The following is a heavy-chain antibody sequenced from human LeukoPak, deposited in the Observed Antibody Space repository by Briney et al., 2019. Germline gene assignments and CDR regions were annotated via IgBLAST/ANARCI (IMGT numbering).Heavy chain of an antibody. J-gene: IGHJ2*01. V-gene: IGHV3-64*01. CDR1: GFTFSSYA. CDR2: ISSNGGST. D-gene: IGHD2-15*01. Sequence: GGSLRLSCAASGFTFSSYAMHWVRPAPGKGLEYGSAISSNGGSTYYANSVKGRFTISRDNSKNTLYLQMGSLRAEDMAVYYCARVAVAAWSYFDLWGRGTLVTVSS. CDR3: ARVAVAAWSYFDL.